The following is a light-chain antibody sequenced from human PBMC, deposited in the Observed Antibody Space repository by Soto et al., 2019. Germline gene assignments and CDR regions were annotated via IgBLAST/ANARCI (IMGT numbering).Light chain of an antibody. CDR3: SSYTSSSTPYV. J-gene: IGLJ1*01. CDR2: DVS. CDR1: SSDVGDYNY. Sequence: QSVLTQPASVSGSPGQSITIPCTGSSSDVGDYNYVYWYQQHPGKAPKLMIYDVSNRPSGVSNRFSGSKSGNTASLTISGLQAEDEADYYCSSYTSSSTPYVFGTGTKLTVL. V-gene: IGLV2-14*03.